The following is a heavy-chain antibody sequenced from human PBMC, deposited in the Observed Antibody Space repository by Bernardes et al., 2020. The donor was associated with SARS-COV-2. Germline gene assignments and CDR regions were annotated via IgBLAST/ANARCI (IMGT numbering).Heavy chain of an antibody. CDR3: AKDSTPPSYCGGDCYGAFDI. D-gene: IGHD2-21*02. CDR2: ISGSGGST. J-gene: IGHJ3*02. CDR1: GFSVSNFA. V-gene: IGHV3-23*01. Sequence: GSLRLSCAASGFSVSNFAMSWVRQAPGKGLEWVSAISGSGGSTYYADSVKGRFTISRDNSKNTLYLQMNSLRAEDTAVYYCAKDSTPPSYCGGDCYGAFDIWGQGTMVTVSS.